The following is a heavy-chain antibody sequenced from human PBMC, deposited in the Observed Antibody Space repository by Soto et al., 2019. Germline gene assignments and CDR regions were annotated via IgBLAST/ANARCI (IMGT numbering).Heavy chain of an antibody. D-gene: IGHD2-15*01. J-gene: IGHJ4*02. CDR2: ISGSGGST. Sequence: PGGSLRLSCAASGFTFSSYAMSWVRQAPGKGLEWVSAISGSGGSTYYADSVKGRFTISRDNSKNTLYLQMNSLRAEDTAVYYCAKHAYIVVVVAATGIIFDYWGQGTLVNVSS. CDR3: AKHAYIVVVVAATGIIFDY. V-gene: IGHV3-23*01. CDR1: GFTFSSYA.